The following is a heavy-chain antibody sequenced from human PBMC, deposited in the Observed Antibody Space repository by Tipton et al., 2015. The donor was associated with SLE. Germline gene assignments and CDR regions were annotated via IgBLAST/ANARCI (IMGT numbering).Heavy chain of an antibody. CDR1: GFTFSRYD. Sequence: SLRLSCSASGFTFSRYDVHWVRQATGKGLEWVSSIGSAGDTYYPDSVKGRFTISRENAKNSLYLQMNSLRAGDTAVYYCAGASGSAAEDYYYGLDVWGQGTTVIVSS. CDR2: IGSAGDT. CDR3: AGASGSAAEDYYYGLDV. D-gene: IGHD6-13*01. J-gene: IGHJ6*02. V-gene: IGHV3-13*01.